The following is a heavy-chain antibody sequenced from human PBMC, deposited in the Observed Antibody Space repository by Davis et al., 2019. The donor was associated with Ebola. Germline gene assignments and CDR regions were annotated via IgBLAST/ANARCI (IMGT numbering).Heavy chain of an antibody. CDR2: IYYSGST. Sequence: SETLSLTCTASGGSISSSSYYWSWIRQPPGKGLEWVGYIYYSGSTNYNPSLKSRVTISVDTSKNQFSLNLNSVTAADTATYYCARTRILYTLGLDYWGQGTLVTVSS. CDR3: ARTRILYTLGLDY. CDR1: GGSISSSSYY. D-gene: IGHD2-15*01. J-gene: IGHJ4*02. V-gene: IGHV4-61*01.